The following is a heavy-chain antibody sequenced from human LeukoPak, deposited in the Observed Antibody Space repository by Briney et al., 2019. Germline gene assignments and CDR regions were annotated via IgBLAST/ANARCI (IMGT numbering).Heavy chain of an antibody. Sequence: GGSLRLSCSASGFIFSDYAMRWVRQAPGKGLEWVSVTSSDLNVKLYADSVKGRFTISRDNSRSTLYLQMNSLRPEDTAIYYCAREGYYGSGSPPSLYFDYWGQGTLVTVSS. CDR3: AREGYYGSGSPPSLYFDY. CDR1: GFIFSDYA. D-gene: IGHD3-10*01. V-gene: IGHV3-30-3*01. CDR2: TSSDLNVK. J-gene: IGHJ4*02.